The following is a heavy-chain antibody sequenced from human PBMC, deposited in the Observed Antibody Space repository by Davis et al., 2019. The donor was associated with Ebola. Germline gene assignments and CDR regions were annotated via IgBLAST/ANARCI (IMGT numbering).Heavy chain of an antibody. J-gene: IGHJ4*02. CDR2: INHSGST. Sequence: MPSETLSLTCAVYGGSFSDYYWSWIRQPPGKELEWIGEINHSGSTNYNPSLKSRVTISVDTSKNQFSLKLSSVTAADTAVYYCARRGSGWYSYFDYWGQGTLVTVSS. D-gene: IGHD6-19*01. CDR3: ARRGSGWYSYFDY. V-gene: IGHV4-34*01. CDR1: GGSFSDYY.